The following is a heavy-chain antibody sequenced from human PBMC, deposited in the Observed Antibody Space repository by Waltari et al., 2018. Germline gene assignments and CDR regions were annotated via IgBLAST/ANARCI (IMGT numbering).Heavy chain of an antibody. CDR1: GYTFSNYG. Sequence: QVQLVQSGAEVKKPGASVMVSCKASGYTFSNYGISWVRQAPGQGLEWLGWISAYNGNTKYAQNFQGRVTMTTDTSTSTAYMELRSLRSDDTAVYYCARDGLVVVVAATHEYFHHWGQGTLVTVSS. CDR3: ARDGLVVVVAATHEYFHH. J-gene: IGHJ1*01. CDR2: ISAYNGNT. D-gene: IGHD2-15*01. V-gene: IGHV1-18*01.